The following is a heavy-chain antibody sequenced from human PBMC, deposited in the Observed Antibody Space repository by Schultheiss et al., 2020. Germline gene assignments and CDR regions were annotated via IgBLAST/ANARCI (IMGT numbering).Heavy chain of an antibody. J-gene: IGHJ6*02. CDR1: GGSISSGDYY. Sequence: SQTLSLTCTVSGGSISSGDYYWSWIRQPPGKGLEWIGYIYYSGSTYYNPSLKSRVTISVDTSKNQFSLKLSSVTAADTAVYYCARGTERGSSSSARGEYYYGMDVWGQGTTVTVSS. D-gene: IGHD6-6*01. V-gene: IGHV4-30-4*01. CDR2: IYYSGST. CDR3: ARGTERGSSSSARGEYYYGMDV.